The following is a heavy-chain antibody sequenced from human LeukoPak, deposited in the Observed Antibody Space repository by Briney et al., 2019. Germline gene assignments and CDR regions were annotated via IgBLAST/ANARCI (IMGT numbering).Heavy chain of an antibody. CDR2: ISSSSSYI. V-gene: IGHV3-21*01. D-gene: IGHD4-23*01. CDR1: GFTFSSYS. Sequence: GGSLRLSCAASGFTFSSYSMNRVRQAPGKGPEWVSSISSSSSYIYYADSVKGRFTISRDNAKNSLYLQMNSLRAEDTAVYYCARGPPPYGGNYRFGYWGQGTLVTVSS. J-gene: IGHJ4*02. CDR3: ARGPPPYGGNYRFGY.